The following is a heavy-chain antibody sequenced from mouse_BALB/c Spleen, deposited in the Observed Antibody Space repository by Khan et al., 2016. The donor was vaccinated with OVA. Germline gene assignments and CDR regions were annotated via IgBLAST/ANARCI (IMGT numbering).Heavy chain of an antibody. J-gene: IGHJ2*01. V-gene: IGHV1-7*01. CDR3: TRDRIDY. CDR2: INPTSGYT. Sequence: VELVESGAELAKPGASVKMSCKASGYTFTTYWMHWIKQRPGQGLEWIGYINPTSGYTDYNEKFKDRATLSADKSSSTAYMQLTSLTSEDSAVYYYTRDRIDYWGQGTTLTVSS. CDR1: GYTFTTYW.